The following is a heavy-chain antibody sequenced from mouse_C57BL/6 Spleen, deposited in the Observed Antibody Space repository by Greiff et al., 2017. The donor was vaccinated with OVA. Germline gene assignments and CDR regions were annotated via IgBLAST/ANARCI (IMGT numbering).Heavy chain of an antibody. D-gene: IGHD3-2*02. CDR3: ARTGSGYGY. CDR1: GYTFTDYY. V-gene: IGHV1-26*01. Sequence: VQLQQSGPELVKPGASVKISCKASGYTFTDYYMNWVQQSHGKSLEWIGDINPNNGGTSYNQKFKGKATLTVDKSSSTAYMELRSLTSEDSAVYYCARTGSGYGYWGKGTTLTVSS. CDR2: INPNNGGT. J-gene: IGHJ2*01.